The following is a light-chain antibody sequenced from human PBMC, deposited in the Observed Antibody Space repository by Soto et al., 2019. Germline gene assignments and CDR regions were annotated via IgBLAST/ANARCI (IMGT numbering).Light chain of an antibody. CDR2: DAS. Sequence: DIQMTQSPSSLSASVGDRVTITCQASQDISNYLNWYQQKPGKAPKLLIYDASNLETGVPSRFSGSGSGTYFTFTISSLQPEAIATYYCQQYDNLLMYTFGQGTKLEIK. J-gene: IGKJ2*01. V-gene: IGKV1-33*01. CDR3: QQYDNLLMYT. CDR1: QDISNY.